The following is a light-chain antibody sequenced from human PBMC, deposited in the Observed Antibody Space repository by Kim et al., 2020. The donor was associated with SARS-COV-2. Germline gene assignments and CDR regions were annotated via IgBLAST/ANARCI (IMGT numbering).Light chain of an antibody. Sequence: GQQVASYATRTSGDVGGYKYVSWYQQHPGKAPKLMIYEVSKRPSGVPDRFSGSKSGNTASLTVSGLQAEDEADYYCTSHAGSNSLVFGGGTQLTVL. CDR3: TSHAGSNSLV. J-gene: IGLJ2*01. CDR1: SGDVGGYKY. V-gene: IGLV2-8*01. CDR2: EVS.